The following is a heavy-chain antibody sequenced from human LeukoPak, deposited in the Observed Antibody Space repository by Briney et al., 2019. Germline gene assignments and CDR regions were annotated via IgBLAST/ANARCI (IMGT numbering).Heavy chain of an antibody. V-gene: IGHV1-2*02. D-gene: IGHD3-10*01. Sequence: ASVKVSCKASGYTFTSYDINWVRQAPGQGLERMGWINPNSGGTNYAQKFQGRVTMTRDTSISTAYMELSRLRADDTPVYYCARSYGPTVDYWGQGTLVTVSS. CDR3: ARSYGPTVDY. CDR2: INPNSGGT. CDR1: GYTFTSYD. J-gene: IGHJ4*02.